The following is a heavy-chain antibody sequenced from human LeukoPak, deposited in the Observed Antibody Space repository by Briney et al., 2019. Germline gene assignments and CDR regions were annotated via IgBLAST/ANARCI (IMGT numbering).Heavy chain of an antibody. CDR3: ARASKEQLVHHFDY. CDR2: IYYSGST. Sequence: KPSETLSLTCTVSGGSISSSSYYWGWIRQPPGKGLEWIGSIYYSGSTYYNPSLKSRVTISVDTSKNQFSLKLSSVTAADTAVYYCARASKEQLVHHFDYWGQGTLVTVSS. CDR1: GGSISSSSYY. D-gene: IGHD6-13*01. V-gene: IGHV4-39*07. J-gene: IGHJ4*02.